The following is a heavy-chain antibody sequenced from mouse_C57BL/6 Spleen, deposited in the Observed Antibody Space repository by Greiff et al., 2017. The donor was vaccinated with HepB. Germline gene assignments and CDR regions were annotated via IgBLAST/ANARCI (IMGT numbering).Heavy chain of an antibody. CDR1: GYTFTDYN. CDR2: INPNNGGT. Sequence: EVQGVESGPELVKPGASVKIPCKASGYTFTDYNMDWVKQSHGKSLEWIGDINPNNGGTIYNQKFKGKATLTVDKSSSTAYMELRSLTSEDTAVYYCARKDYYGSRAWFAYWGQGTLVTVSA. D-gene: IGHD1-1*01. V-gene: IGHV1-18*01. CDR3: ARKDYYGSRAWFAY. J-gene: IGHJ3*01.